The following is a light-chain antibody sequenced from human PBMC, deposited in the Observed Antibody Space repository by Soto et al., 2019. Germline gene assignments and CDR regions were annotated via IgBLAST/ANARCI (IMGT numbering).Light chain of an antibody. Sequence: QSALTQPASVSGSPGQSITISCTGTSSDVGGYNYVSWYQQHPGKAPKLMIYEVSSRPSGVSNRFSGSKSGNTASLTISGLQAEDEADYYCSSYTSSSTQVFGGGTKVTVL. J-gene: IGLJ2*01. CDR1: SSDVGGYNY. V-gene: IGLV2-14*01. CDR3: SSYTSSSTQV. CDR2: EVS.